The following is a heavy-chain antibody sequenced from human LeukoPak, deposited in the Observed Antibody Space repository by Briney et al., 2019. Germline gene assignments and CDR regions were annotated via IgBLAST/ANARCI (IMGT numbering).Heavy chain of an antibody. CDR3: ASYRGNCSSTSCQNWFDP. D-gene: IGHD2-2*01. Sequence: GGSLRLSCAASGFTFSSYSMNWVRQAPGKGLEWVSYISSSSSTIYYADSVKGRFTISRDNAKNSLYLQMNSLRDEDTAVYYCASYRGNCSSTSCQNWFDPWGQGTLVTVSS. V-gene: IGHV3-48*02. CDR1: GFTFSSYS. CDR2: ISSSSSTI. J-gene: IGHJ5*02.